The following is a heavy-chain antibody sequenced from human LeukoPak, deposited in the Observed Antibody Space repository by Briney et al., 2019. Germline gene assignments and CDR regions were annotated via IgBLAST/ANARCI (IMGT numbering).Heavy chain of an antibody. CDR1: GFTFSSYE. J-gene: IGHJ4*02. Sequence: GGSLRLSCAASGFTFSSYEMNWVRQAPGKGLEWVSYISSSGSTIYYADSVKGRFTISRDNSKNTLYLQMNSLRAEDTAVYYCAKDSVAVPAARGFGSRRVFDYWGQGTLVTVSS. D-gene: IGHD2-2*01. CDR2: ISSSGSTI. V-gene: IGHV3-48*03. CDR3: AKDSVAVPAARGFGSRRVFDY.